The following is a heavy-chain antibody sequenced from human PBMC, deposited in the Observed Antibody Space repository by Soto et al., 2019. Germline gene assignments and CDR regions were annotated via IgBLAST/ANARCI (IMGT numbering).Heavy chain of an antibody. CDR3: ARVPSRYYDRSGHAY. CDR2: INHSGST. Sequence: SETLSLTCAVYGGSFSGYYWSWIRQPPGKGLEWIGEINHSGSTNYNPSLKSRVTISVDTSKNQFSLKLSSVTAADTAVYYCARVPSRYYDRSGHAYWSQGTLVPVSS. V-gene: IGHV4-34*01. D-gene: IGHD3-22*01. J-gene: IGHJ4*02. CDR1: GGSFSGYY.